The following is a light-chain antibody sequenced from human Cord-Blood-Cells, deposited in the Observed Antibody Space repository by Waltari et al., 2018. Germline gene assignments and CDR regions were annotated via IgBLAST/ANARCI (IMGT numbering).Light chain of an antibody. CDR3: QQSYSTPYT. V-gene: IGKV1-39*01. CDR2: AAS. CDR1: PSISSY. J-gene: IGKJ2*01. Sequence: DFQMTQSPSSLTASVGDRGTITCRASPSISSYLNWYQQKPGKAPKLLIYAASSLQSGVPSRFSGSGSGTDFTLTISSLQPEDFATYYCQQSYSTPYTFGQGTKLEIK.